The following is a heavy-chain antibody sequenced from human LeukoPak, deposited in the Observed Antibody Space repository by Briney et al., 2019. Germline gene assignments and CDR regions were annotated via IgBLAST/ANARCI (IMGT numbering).Heavy chain of an antibody. V-gene: IGHV3-74*01. CDR3: GSPRTFSARNVLDM. J-gene: IGHJ3*02. D-gene: IGHD6-6*01. CDR1: GFTFSTYW. Sequence: PGGSLSLSCAAAGFTFSTYWMHWVRQVPGKGLVWVSRINSDGRTTGYADSVKGRFTISRDNAKNTLYLQMNSLRVEDTAVYYCGSPRTFSARNVLDMWGQGWIVTVSS. CDR2: INSDGRTT.